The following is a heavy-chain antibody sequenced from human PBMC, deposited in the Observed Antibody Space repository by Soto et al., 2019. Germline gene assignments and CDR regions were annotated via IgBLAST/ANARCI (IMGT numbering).Heavy chain of an antibody. V-gene: IGHV2-5*02. CDR3: THRSSRYFHN. Sequence: QITLKESGPTLVKPTQTLTLTCTFSGFSLSTSGVAVGWIRQPPGKALEWLALIYWDNDKRYSPSLKSRLTITRNTPQNRVVLIMPDWDPVDTATYYCTHRSSRYFHNWGQGTLVTISS. J-gene: IGHJ1*01. CDR2: IYWDNDK. CDR1: GFSLSTSGVA.